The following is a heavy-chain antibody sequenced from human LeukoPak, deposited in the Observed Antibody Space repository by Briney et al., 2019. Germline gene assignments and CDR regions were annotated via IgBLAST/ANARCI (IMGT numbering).Heavy chain of an antibody. Sequence: PGGSLRLSCAASGFTVSSNYMSWVRQAPGKGLEWVSGINWNGGSTGYGDSVKGRFTISRDNAKNSLYLQMNSLRAGDTALYYCARDPRLAATDYWGQGTLVTVSS. J-gene: IGHJ4*02. D-gene: IGHD6-19*01. V-gene: IGHV3-20*04. CDR1: GFTVSSNY. CDR3: ARDPRLAATDY. CDR2: INWNGGST.